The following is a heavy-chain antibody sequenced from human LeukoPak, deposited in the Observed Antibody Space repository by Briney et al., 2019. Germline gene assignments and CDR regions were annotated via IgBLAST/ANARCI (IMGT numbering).Heavy chain of an antibody. J-gene: IGHJ4*02. V-gene: IGHV3-21*01. Sequence: GGSLRLSCAASGFTFSSYSMNWVRQAPGKGLEWVSSISSSSSYIYYADSVKGRFTISRDNAKNSLYLQMNSLRAEDTAVYYCARDFYSGSWGGWYAYWGQGTLVTGSS. CDR2: ISSSSSYI. CDR3: ARDFYSGSWGGWYAY. CDR1: GFTFSSYS. D-gene: IGHD6-19*01.